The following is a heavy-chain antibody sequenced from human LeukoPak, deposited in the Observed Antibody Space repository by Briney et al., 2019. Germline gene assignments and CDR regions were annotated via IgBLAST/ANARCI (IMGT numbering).Heavy chain of an antibody. J-gene: IGHJ4*02. CDR2: ISSSSSYI. CDR3: ARDPAVGFDY. D-gene: IGHD6-19*01. V-gene: IGHV3-21*01. Sequence: GGSLRLSCAASGFTFSCYSMNWVRQAPGKGLEWVSSISSSSSYIYYADSVKGRFTISRDNAKNSLYLQMNSLRAEDTAVYYCARDPAVGFDYWGQGTLVTVSS. CDR1: GFTFSCYS.